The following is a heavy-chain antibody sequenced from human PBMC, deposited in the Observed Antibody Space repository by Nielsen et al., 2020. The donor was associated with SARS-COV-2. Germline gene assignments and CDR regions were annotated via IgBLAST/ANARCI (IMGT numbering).Heavy chain of an antibody. CDR1: GGTFSSYA. CDR2: IIALFGTT. Sequence: SVKVSCKASGGTFSSYAISWVRQAPGQGLEWVGGIIALFGTTNYAQKFQGRVTITADESTSTSYMELSRLESQDTAVYFCARASTVVLTANDGFDIWGQGTMVTVSS. CDR3: ARASTVVLTANDGFDI. J-gene: IGHJ3*02. D-gene: IGHD2-21*02. V-gene: IGHV1-69*13.